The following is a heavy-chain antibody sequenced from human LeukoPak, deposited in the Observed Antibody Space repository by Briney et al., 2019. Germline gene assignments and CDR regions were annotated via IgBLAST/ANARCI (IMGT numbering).Heavy chain of an antibody. CDR3: ATNRFVVVPGKRYYYGMDV. CDR2: FDPEDGET. J-gene: IGHJ6*02. D-gene: IGHD2-2*01. Sequence: ASVKGSCKVSGYTLTELSMHWVRQAPGKGIEWMGGFDPEDGETIYAQKFPGRVTMTEDTSTDTAYMELSSLRSEDTSVYYCATNRFVVVPGKRYYYGMDVWGQGTTVTVSS. V-gene: IGHV1-24*01. CDR1: GYTLTELS.